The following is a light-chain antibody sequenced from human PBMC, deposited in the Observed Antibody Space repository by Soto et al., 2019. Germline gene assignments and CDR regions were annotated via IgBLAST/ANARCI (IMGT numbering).Light chain of an antibody. CDR3: QSYDSSLSEGV. CDR1: SSNIGAGYN. CDR2: GNI. Sequence: QAVVTQPPSLSGAPGQRVTISCTGSSSNIGAGYNVHWYQQFTGTAPKLLIYGNINRPSGVPDRFSGSRSGTSASLAITGLQAEDEADYYCQSYDSSLSEGVFGGGTQLTVL. V-gene: IGLV1-40*01. J-gene: IGLJ2*01.